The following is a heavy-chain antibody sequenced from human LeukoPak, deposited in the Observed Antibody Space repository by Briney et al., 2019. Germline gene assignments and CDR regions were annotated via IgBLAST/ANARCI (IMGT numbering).Heavy chain of an antibody. Sequence: VASVKVSCKASGYTFTSYYMHWVRQAPGQGLEWMGIISPSGGSTSYAQKFQGRVTMTRDTSTSTVYMELSSLRSEDTAVYYCARDWAIAAAAYYFDYWGQGTLVTVSS. CDR2: ISPSGGST. CDR1: GYTFTSYY. V-gene: IGHV1-46*01. CDR3: ARDWAIAAAAYYFDY. D-gene: IGHD6-13*01. J-gene: IGHJ4*02.